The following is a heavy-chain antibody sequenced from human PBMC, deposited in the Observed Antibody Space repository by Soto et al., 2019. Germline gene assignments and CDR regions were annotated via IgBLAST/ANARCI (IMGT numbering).Heavy chain of an antibody. D-gene: IGHD7-27*01. Sequence: QVQLVESGGGVVQPGRSLRLSCAASGFTFPRFGMHWVRQAPGKGLEWVALITYEGSQIYYADAVKGRVTISRDNGDNTLSLQMDNLRTEDTATYFCAKGRGEMNWANYYGLDVWGQGTTVTVSS. J-gene: IGHJ6*02. V-gene: IGHV3-30*18. CDR1: GFTFPRFG. CDR2: ITYEGSQI. CDR3: AKGRGEMNWANYYGLDV.